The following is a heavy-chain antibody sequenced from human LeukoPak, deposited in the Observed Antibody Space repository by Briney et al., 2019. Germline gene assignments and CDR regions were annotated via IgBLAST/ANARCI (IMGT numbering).Heavy chain of an antibody. V-gene: IGHV1-18*01. CDR2: INTYNGNT. J-gene: IGHJ6*02. D-gene: IGHD2-2*01. CDR1: GYTFTSYG. Sequence: ASVKVSCKSSGYTFTSYGISWVRQAPGQGLEWMGWINTYNGNTNYAQKLQGRVTMTTDTSTSTAYMELRSLRPDDTAVYYCARLGYCSSTSCYAYYYYGMDVWGQGTTVTVSS. CDR3: ARLGYCSSTSCYAYYYYGMDV.